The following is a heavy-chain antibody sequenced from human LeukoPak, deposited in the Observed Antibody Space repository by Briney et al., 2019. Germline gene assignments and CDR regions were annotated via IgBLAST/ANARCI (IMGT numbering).Heavy chain of an antibody. CDR1: GGSISSSSYY. CDR2: IYYSGST. CDR3: ARVTAAAAYWFDP. J-gene: IGHJ5*02. Sequence: SETLSLTCTVSGGSISSSSYYWGWIRQPPGKGLEWIGSIYYSGSTYYNPSLKSRVTISVDTSKNQFSLKLSSVTAVDTAVYYCARVTAAAAYWFDPWGQGTLVTVSS. D-gene: IGHD6-13*01. V-gene: IGHV4-39*07.